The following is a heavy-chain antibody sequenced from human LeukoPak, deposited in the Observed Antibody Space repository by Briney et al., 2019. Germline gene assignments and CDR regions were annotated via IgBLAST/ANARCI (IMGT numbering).Heavy chain of an antibody. J-gene: IGHJ5*02. CDR2: ISSSSSYI. D-gene: IGHD1-20*01. Sequence: WGSLRLSCAASGFTFSSYSMNWVRQAPGKGLEWVSSISSSSSYIYYADSVKGRFTISRDNAKNSLYLQMNSLTAEDTAVYYCARDRITGTPSPRPNWFDHWGQGTLVTVSS. CDR3: ARDRITGTPSPRPNWFDH. CDR1: GFTFSSYS. V-gene: IGHV3-21*01.